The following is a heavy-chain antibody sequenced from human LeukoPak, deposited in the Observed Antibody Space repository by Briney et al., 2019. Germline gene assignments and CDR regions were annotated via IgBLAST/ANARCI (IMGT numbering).Heavy chain of an antibody. CDR1: GGSFSGYY. CDR2: INHSGST. J-gene: IGHJ4*02. D-gene: IGHD3-10*01. V-gene: IGHV4-34*01. Sequence: SETLSLTCAVYGGSFSGYYWSWIRQPPGKGLEWIWEINHSGSTNYNPSLKSRVTISVDTSKNQFSLKLSSVTAADTAVYYCARGRFPPLAAMVRGVILGYWGQGTLVTVSS. CDR3: ARGRFPPLAAMVRGVILGY.